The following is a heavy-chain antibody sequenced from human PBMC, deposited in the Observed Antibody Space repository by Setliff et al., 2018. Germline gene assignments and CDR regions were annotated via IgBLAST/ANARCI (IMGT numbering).Heavy chain of an antibody. CDR1: GGTFSDYY. D-gene: IGHD2-2*01. CDR3: ARGIGGYCSSMSCSNESWP. Sequence: SEILSLTCAASGGTFSDYYWTWIRQHPDKGLEWIGEINHLGTTNYNPSLKSRVTISVDTSKNQFSLKLSSVTAADTAVYYCARGIGGYCSSMSCSNESWPWGQGTLVTVSS. V-gene: IGHV4-34*01. CDR2: INHLGTT. J-gene: IGHJ5*02.